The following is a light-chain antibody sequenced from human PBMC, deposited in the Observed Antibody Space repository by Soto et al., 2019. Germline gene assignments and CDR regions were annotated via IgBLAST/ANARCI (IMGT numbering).Light chain of an antibody. V-gene: IGLV2-14*01. CDR1: CSDVGGYNY. CDR2: DVT. Sequence: QSVVTPPASVSGSPGQSITISCTGTCSDVGGYNYVSWYQQHPVKAPKLMIYDVTNRPSGVSDRFSGPKSGNTASLTISGLQAEDEADYYCSSYTSSSTPYVFGTGTKVTVL. J-gene: IGLJ1*01. CDR3: SSYTSSSTPYV.